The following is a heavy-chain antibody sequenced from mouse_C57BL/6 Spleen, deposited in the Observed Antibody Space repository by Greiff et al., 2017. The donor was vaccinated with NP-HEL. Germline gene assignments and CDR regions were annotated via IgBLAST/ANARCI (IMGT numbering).Heavy chain of an antibody. V-gene: IGHV3-6*01. CDR1: GYSITSGYY. CDR3: ARDHGSWFAY. Sequence: EVHLVESGPGLVKPSQSLSLTCSVTGYSITSGYYWNWIRQFPGNKLEWMGYISYDGSNNYNPSLKNRISITRDTSKNQFFLKLNSVTTEDTATYYCARDHGSWFAYWGQGTLVTVSA. D-gene: IGHD2-2*01. CDR2: ISYDGSN. J-gene: IGHJ3*01.